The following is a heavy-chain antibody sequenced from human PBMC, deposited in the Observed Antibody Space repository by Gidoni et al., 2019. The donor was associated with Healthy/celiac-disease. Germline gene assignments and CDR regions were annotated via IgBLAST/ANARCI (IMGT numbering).Heavy chain of an antibody. D-gene: IGHD3-22*01. V-gene: IGHV4-30-2*01. CDR1: GGSISSGGYS. CDR3: ARWGGGYYYDSSGYDY. J-gene: IGHJ4*02. CDR2: IYHSGST. Sequence: QLQLQESGSGLVKPSQTLSLTCAVSGGSISSGGYSWSWIRQPPGKGLEWIGYIYHSGSTYHNPSLKSRVTISVDRSKNQFSLKLSSVTAADTAVYYCARWGGGYYYDSSGYDYWGQGTLVTVSS.